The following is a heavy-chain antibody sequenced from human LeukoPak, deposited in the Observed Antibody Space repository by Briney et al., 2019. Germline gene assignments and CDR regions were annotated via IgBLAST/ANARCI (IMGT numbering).Heavy chain of an antibody. CDR2: IYPHDSDT. CDR1: GYTFFTYW. D-gene: IGHD3-22*01. J-gene: IGHJ4*02. CDR3: ARFTGVEFSPYDSSGTKGFFDF. V-gene: IGHV5-51*01. Sequence: PGESLKISCKASGYTFFTYWIGWVRHMPGKGLEWMGIIYPHDSDTKYSPSFQGQVTVSADKSTSTAYLQWRSLKASDSAVYYCARFTGVEFSPYDSSGTKGFFDFWGQGTPVTVSS.